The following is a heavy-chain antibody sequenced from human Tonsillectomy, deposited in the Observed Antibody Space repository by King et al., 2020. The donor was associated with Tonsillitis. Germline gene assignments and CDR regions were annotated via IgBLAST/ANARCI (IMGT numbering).Heavy chain of an antibody. J-gene: IGHJ3*01. CDR2: XRXRXXX. V-gene: IGHV4-34*01. CDR3: ASENFDV. Sequence: VQLQQWGAGLLKPSETLSLTCVVYGESFXGQYWSWXRXPPGKXXXWXXXXRXRXXXXXXXXLXXXVXISLDXXXNQLSLKLSSVTAADTAVYYCASENFDVWAQGTMVTVSS. CDR1: GESFXGQY.